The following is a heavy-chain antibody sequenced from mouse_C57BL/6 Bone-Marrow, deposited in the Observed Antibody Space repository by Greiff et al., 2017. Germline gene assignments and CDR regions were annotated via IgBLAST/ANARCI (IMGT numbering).Heavy chain of an antibody. CDR3: ASARYYGSRYYFDY. CDR2: IYPGDGDT. V-gene: IGHV1-80*01. Sequence: QVHVQQSGAELVKPGASVKISCKASGYAFSSYWMNWVKQRPGKGLEWIGQIYPGDGDTNYNGKFKGKATLTADKSSSTAYMQLSSLTSEDSAVYFCASARYYGSRYYFDYWGQGTTLTVSS. CDR1: GYAFSSYW. J-gene: IGHJ2*01. D-gene: IGHD1-1*01.